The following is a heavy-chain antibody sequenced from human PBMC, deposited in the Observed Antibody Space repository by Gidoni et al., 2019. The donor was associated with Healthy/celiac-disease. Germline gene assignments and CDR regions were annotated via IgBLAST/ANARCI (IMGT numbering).Heavy chain of an antibody. Sequence: EVQLLESGGGLVQPGGSLRLSCAASGFTLSSYAMSWVRQAPGKGLEWVSAISCSGGSTYYADSVKGRFTISRDNSKNTLYLQMNSLRAEDTAVYYCAKPITMVRGVRAYYFDYWGQGTLVTVSS. CDR3: AKPITMVRGVRAYYFDY. V-gene: IGHV3-23*01. CDR1: GFTLSSYA. J-gene: IGHJ4*02. D-gene: IGHD3-10*01. CDR2: ISCSGGST.